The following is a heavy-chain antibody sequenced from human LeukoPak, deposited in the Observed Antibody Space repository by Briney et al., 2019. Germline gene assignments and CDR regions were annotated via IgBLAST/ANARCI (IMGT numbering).Heavy chain of an antibody. CDR1: VFTFSIYG. D-gene: IGHD3-10*01. V-gene: IGHV3-30*18. CDR3: AKATYYYGSGSYYNLDY. J-gene: IGHJ4*02. Sequence: GRSLRLSCAASVFTFSIYGMHRGRQAPGKGLEWVAVVSYDGSNKYYADSVKGRFTISRDNSKNTLYLQMNSLRAEDTAVYYCAKATYYYGSGSYYNLDYWGQGTLVTVSS. CDR2: VSYDGSNK.